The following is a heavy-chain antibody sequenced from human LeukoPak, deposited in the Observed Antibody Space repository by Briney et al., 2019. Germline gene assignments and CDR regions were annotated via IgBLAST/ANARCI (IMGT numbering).Heavy chain of an antibody. CDR1: GFTFSGYV. Sequence: GGSLRLSCAASGFTFSGYVMTWVRQAPGKGLECVSSITFSSSHIYYADSVKGRFTVSRDNTKDSLYLQMNSLRAEDTAIYYCARGPQFSGPGWFDPWGQGTLVTVSS. V-gene: IGHV3-21*01. D-gene: IGHD3-10*01. J-gene: IGHJ5*02. CDR2: ITFSSSHI. CDR3: ARGPQFSGPGWFDP.